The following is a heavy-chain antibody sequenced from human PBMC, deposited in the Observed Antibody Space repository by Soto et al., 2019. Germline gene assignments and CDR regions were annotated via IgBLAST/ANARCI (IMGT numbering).Heavy chain of an antibody. J-gene: IGHJ4*02. CDR1: GFTFSSYA. CDR2: ISGSGGST. Sequence: PGGSLRLSCAASGFTFSSYAMSWVRQAPGKGLEWFSAISGSGGSTYYADSVKGRFTISRDNSKNTLYLQMNSLRAEDTAVYYCAKDPRGSSSPHDYWGQGTLVTVSS. V-gene: IGHV3-23*01. D-gene: IGHD6-6*01. CDR3: AKDPRGSSSPHDY.